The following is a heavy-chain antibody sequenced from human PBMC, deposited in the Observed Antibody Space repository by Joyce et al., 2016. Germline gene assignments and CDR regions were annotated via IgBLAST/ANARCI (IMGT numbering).Heavy chain of an antibody. Sequence: EVQLVESGGGLVQPGGSLRLSCAASGFTFSSYWMHWVRQAPGKGLGWVSSSNSDGSSTSYADSVKGRFTISRDNAKNTLYLQMNSLGAEDTAVYYCAREGPVGSYHYGSGGYFDYWGQGTLVTVSS. CDR2: SNSDGSST. J-gene: IGHJ4*02. CDR3: AREGPVGSYHYGSGGYFDY. D-gene: IGHD3-10*01. V-gene: IGHV3-74*01. CDR1: GFTFSSYW.